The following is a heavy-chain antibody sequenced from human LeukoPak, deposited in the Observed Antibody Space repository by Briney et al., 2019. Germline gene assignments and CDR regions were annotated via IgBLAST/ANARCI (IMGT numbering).Heavy chain of an antibody. CDR2: INPGNGNT. Sequence: GASVKVSCKASGYTFTRYTIHWVRQAPGQRLEWMGWINPGNGNTQCSQNFQGRVTMTRDTSATTAHMELSSLDSEDTAIYYCARGAGNSWFDDWGQGTLVTVSS. D-gene: IGHD6-13*01. V-gene: IGHV1-3*01. CDR3: ARGAGNSWFDD. J-gene: IGHJ4*02. CDR1: GYTFTRYT.